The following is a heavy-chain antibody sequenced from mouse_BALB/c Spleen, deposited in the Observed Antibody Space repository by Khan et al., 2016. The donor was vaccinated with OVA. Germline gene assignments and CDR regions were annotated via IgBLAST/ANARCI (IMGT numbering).Heavy chain of an antibody. Sequence: QVQLQQSGPGLVQPSQSLSITCTVSGFSLNNYSVHWVRQSPGKGLEWLGVIWSAGSTDYNAAFISRMTISKDNSRNQIFFRMNSLQPKDTAIYYCARRGYDYGRGALFAYWGQGTLVTVSA. CDR2: IWSAGST. J-gene: IGHJ3*01. D-gene: IGHD2-4*01. V-gene: IGHV2-2*02. CDR3: ARRGYDYGRGALFAY. CDR1: GFSLNNYS.